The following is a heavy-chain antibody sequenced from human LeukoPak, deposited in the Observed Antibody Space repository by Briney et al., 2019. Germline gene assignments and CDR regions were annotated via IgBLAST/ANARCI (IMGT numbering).Heavy chain of an antibody. CDR1: GDTFIRYG. V-gene: IGHV1-18*01. J-gene: IGHJ4*02. D-gene: IGHD1-7*01. CDR3: ARANNWNYALGY. Sequence: GASVKVSCKASGDTFIRYGISWVRQAPGQGLEWMGWISTGNGNTNYGQKFQGRVTKTTDTSTGTAYMELRSLGSDDTAMYYCARANNWNYALGYWGQGTLVTVSS. CDR2: ISTGNGNT.